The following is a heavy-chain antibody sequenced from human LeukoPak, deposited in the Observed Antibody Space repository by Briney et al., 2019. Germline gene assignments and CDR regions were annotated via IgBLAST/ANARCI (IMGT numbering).Heavy chain of an antibody. Sequence: GESLKISCESYGYLFTNYWIAWVRQMPGKGLEWMGMICPGDSETRYSPSFQGQVTISADTSISTAYLQWSSLKASDTAMYFCARTLVYTNGWYYDFWAQGSLVTVSS. CDR3: ARTLVYTNGWYYDF. CDR2: ICPGDSET. CDR1: GYLFTNYW. V-gene: IGHV5-51*01. J-gene: IGHJ4*02. D-gene: IGHD6-19*01.